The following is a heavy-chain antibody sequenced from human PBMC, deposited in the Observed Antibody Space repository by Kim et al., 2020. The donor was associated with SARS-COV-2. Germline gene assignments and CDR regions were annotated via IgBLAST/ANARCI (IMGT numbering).Heavy chain of an antibody. D-gene: IGHD3-10*01. Sequence: GGSLRLSCAASGFTFDDYAMHWVRQAPGKGLEWVSLISGDGGSTYYADSVKGRFTISRDNSKNSLYLQMNSLRTEDTALYYCAKDISATMVRGVSYYYYYGMDVWGQGTTVTVSS. CDR3: AKDISATMVRGVSYYYYYGMDV. CDR1: GFTFDDYA. CDR2: ISGDGGST. V-gene: IGHV3-43*02. J-gene: IGHJ6*02.